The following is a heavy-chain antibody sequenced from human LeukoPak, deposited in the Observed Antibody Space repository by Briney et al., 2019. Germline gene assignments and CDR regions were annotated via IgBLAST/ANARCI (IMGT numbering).Heavy chain of an antibody. V-gene: IGHV4-34*01. CDR1: GGSFSGYY. CDR2: INHSGST. CDR3: ASTHGWFDP. J-gene: IGHJ5*02. Sequence: LETLSLTCAVYGGSFSGYYWSWIRQPPGKGLEWIGEINHSGSTNYNPSLKSRVTISVDTSKNQFSLKLSSVTAADTAVYYCASTHGWFDPWGQGTLVTVSS.